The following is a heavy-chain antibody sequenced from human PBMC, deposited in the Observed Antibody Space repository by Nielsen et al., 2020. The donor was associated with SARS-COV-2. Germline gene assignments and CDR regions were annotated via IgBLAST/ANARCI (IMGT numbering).Heavy chain of an antibody. Sequence: GESLKISCAASGFTFSSYGMHWVRQAPGKGLEWVAVIWYDGSNKYYADSVKGRFTISRDNSKNTLYLQMNSLRAEDTAVYHCARVDGYGSGSYGYYYGMDVWGQGTTVTVSS. CDR3: ARVDGYGSGSYGYYYGMDV. CDR2: IWYDGSNK. CDR1: GFTFSSYG. D-gene: IGHD3-10*01. V-gene: IGHV3-33*01. J-gene: IGHJ6*02.